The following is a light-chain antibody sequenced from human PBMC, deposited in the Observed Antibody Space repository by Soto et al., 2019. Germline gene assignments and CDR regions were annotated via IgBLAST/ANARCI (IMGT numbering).Light chain of an antibody. CDR2: AAS. Sequence: DIQMTQSPSSLSASVGDRVTITCRASESISRHLNWYQQKPGKAPKLLIYAASSLQNGVPSRFSGSGSGTDFTLTISNLQPEDFATYYCQQSYSSLSITFGQGTRLEIK. V-gene: IGKV1-39*01. CDR1: ESISRH. CDR3: QQSYSSLSIT. J-gene: IGKJ5*01.